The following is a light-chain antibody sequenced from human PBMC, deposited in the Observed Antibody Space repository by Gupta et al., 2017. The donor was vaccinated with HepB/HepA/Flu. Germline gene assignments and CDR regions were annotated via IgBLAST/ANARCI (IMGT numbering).Light chain of an antibody. CDR1: QSIGSY. CDR2: AAS. CDR3: QQSDSIPRT. J-gene: IGKJ1*01. Sequence: DIQMTQSPSSLSASVGDRVTITCRASQSIGSYLHWYQQKPGKAPKLLIYAASSLQSGVPSSFSGSGSGTDFTLTISRLQPEDFATYYCQQSDSIPRTFGQGTKVEIK. V-gene: IGKV1-39*01.